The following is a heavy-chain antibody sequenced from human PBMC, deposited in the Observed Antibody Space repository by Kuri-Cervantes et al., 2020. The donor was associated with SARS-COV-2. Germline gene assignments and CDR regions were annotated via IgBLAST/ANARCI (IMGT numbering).Heavy chain of an antibody. V-gene: IGHV3-73*01. J-gene: IGHJ4*02. CDR3: ARDLNGDYLVDY. D-gene: IGHD4-17*01. CDR1: GFLFSASA. Sequence: GSSLKISCEVSGFLFSASAIHWVRQGSGKGLEWVGRVRGKANNYATAYAASVKGRFTISRDNAKNSLYLQMNSLRAEDTAVYYCARDLNGDYLVDYWGQGTLVTVSS. CDR2: VRGKANNYAT.